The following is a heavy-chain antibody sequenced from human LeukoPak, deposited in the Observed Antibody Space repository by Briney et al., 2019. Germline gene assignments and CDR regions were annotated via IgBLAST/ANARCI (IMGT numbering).Heavy chain of an antibody. CDR3: AREDGWVYSSGWCAFDI. D-gene: IGHD6-19*01. V-gene: IGHV3-33*08. CDR2: IWYDGSNK. J-gene: IGHJ3*02. Sequence: PGGSLRLSCAASGFTFSSYGMHWVRQAPGKGLEWVAVIWYDGSNKYYADSVKGRFTISRDNSKNTLYLQMNSLRAEDTAVYYCAREDGWVYSSGWCAFDIWGQGTMVTVSS. CDR1: GFTFSSYG.